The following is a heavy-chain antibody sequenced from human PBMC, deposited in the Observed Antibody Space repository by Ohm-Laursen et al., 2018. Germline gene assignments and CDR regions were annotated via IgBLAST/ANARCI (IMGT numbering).Heavy chain of an antibody. CDR2: IYYSGST. CDR1: SGSISSYY. J-gene: IGHJ2*01. D-gene: IGHD6-19*01. V-gene: IGHV4-4*08. Sequence: GTLSLTCTVSSGSISSYYWSWIRQPPGKGLEWIGYIYYSGSTYYSPSFQGRTAISVDTSKTQFSLKLDSVTAADTAVYYCAREGDSSGWFRYWYFDLWGRGTLVTVSS. CDR3: AREGDSSGWFRYWYFDL.